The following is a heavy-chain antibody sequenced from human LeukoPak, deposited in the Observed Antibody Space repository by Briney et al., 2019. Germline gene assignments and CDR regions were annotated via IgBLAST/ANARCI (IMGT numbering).Heavy chain of an antibody. CDR3: ARVCYDYVWGSYRYTEGYFDY. CDR1: GFTFSSYW. V-gene: IGHV3-7*01. D-gene: IGHD3-16*02. Sequence: PGGSLRLSCAASGFTFSSYWMSWVRQAPGKGLEWVANIKQDGSEKYYVDSVKGRFTISRDNAKNSQYLQMNSLRAEDTAVYYCARVCYDYVWGSYRYTEGYFDYWGQGTLVTVSS. CDR2: IKQDGSEK. J-gene: IGHJ4*02.